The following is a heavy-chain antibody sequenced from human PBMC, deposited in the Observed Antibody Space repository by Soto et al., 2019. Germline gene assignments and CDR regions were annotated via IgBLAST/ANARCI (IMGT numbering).Heavy chain of an antibody. Sequence: ASVKVSCKTSGYTFSDSYVHWVRRAPGQGLEWMGWINPDSGGAYYAQKFQGRVTMTRDTSSSTAYMELTNLRSDDTAVYYCARDAFASYAGFDPWGQGTLVTV. CDR1: GYTFSDSY. D-gene: IGHD1-26*01. V-gene: IGHV1-2*02. CDR3: ARDAFASYAGFDP. CDR2: INPDSGGA. J-gene: IGHJ5*02.